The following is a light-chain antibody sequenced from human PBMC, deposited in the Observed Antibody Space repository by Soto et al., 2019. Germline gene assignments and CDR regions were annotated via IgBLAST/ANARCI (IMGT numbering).Light chain of an antibody. CDR2: GAS. V-gene: IGKV3-15*01. Sequence: VMTQSPATLSVSQGERATLSCRASQSVSSNLAWYQQKPGQAPRLLIYGASTRATGIPARFSGSRSGAEFTLTISSLQSEDFAVYYCQQYHNWVPTFGQRAKVDIK. CDR3: QQYHNWVPT. CDR1: QSVSSN. J-gene: IGKJ1*01.